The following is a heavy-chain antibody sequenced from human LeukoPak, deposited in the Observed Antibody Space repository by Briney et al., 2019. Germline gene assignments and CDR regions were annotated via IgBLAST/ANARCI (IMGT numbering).Heavy chain of an antibody. Sequence: PGGSLRLSCAASGFAFSSYWMNWARQAPGKGLEWVASINHNGNVNYYVDSVQGRFTISRGNAKNSLYLQMSNLRAEVTAVYFCARGGGLDVWGQGATVTVSS. V-gene: IGHV3-7*03. D-gene: IGHD3-16*01. CDR1: GFAFSSYW. CDR3: ARGGGLDV. CDR2: INHNGNVN. J-gene: IGHJ6*02.